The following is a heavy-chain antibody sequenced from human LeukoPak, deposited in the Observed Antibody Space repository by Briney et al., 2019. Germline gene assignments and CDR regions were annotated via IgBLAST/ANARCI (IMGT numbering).Heavy chain of an antibody. V-gene: IGHV4-31*03. J-gene: IGHJ4*02. D-gene: IGHD6-19*01. CDR1: GGSISSGAYY. Sequence: SETLSLTCTVSGGSISSGAYYWSWIRQHPGKGLEWIGYMYYSGNTYYSPSLKSRVTILVDTSKNQVSLKLNSVTAADTAVYYCAGGGGWNNFDYWGQGTLVTVSS. CDR2: MYYSGNT. CDR3: AGGGGWNNFDY.